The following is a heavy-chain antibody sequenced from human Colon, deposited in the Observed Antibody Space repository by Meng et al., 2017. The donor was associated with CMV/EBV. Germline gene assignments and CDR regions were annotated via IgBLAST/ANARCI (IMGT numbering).Heavy chain of an antibody. D-gene: IGHD5-12*01. V-gene: IGHV3-73*01. CDR1: GFTFSGSA. CDR2: IRSKANSYAT. J-gene: IGHJ6*02. Sequence: GESLKISCAASGFTFSGSAMHWVRQASGKGLEWVGRIRSKANSYATAYAASVKGRFTISRDDSKNTAYLQMNSLKTEDTAVYYCTTLDSGYVGVDVWGQGTTVTVSS. CDR3: TTLDSGYVGVDV.